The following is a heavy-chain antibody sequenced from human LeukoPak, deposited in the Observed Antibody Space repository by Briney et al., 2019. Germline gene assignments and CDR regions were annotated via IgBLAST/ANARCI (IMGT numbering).Heavy chain of an antibody. CDR1: GFTFSIFS. V-gene: IGHV3-48*04. Sequence: GGSLRLSCTVSGFTFSIFSMHWVRQTPGKGLQWVSYISSTSYTIYYADSVRGRFTISRDNAKSSLYLQMNSLRAEDTGVYFCARAPCGGDCYSVLDPWGQGTLVTVSS. CDR2: ISSTSYTI. CDR3: ARAPCGGDCYSVLDP. J-gene: IGHJ5*02. D-gene: IGHD2-21*02.